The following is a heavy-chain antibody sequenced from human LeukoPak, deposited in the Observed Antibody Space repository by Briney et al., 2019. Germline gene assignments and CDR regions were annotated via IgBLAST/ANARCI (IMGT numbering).Heavy chain of an antibody. V-gene: IGHV4-39*01. J-gene: IGHJ4*02. CDR2: IYYSGST. CDR3: ARGLRWDLSISGTSAFDY. D-gene: IGHD1-26*01. Sequence: PSETLSLTCILSGGSIFSSYYYWGWIRQPPGKGLEWIGSIYYSGSTYYSPSLKSRVTISVDTSPNQFSLKLSSVTAADTAVYYCARGLRWDLSISGTSAFDYWGQGTLVIVSS. CDR1: GGSIFSSYYY.